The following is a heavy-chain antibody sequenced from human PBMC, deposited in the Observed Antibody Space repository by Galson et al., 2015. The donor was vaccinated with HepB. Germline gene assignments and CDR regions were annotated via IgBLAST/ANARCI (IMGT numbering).Heavy chain of an antibody. D-gene: IGHD4-17*01. CDR1: GGTFSSYA. J-gene: IGHJ3*02. CDR2: IIPIFGTA. V-gene: IGHV1-69*13. Sequence: SVKVSCKASGGTFSSYAISWVRQAPGQGLEWMGGIIPIFGTANYAQKSQGRVTITADESTSTAYMELSSLRSEDTAVYYCARDLSSLRNTGGFDIWGQGTMVTVSS. CDR3: ARDLSSLRNTGGFDI.